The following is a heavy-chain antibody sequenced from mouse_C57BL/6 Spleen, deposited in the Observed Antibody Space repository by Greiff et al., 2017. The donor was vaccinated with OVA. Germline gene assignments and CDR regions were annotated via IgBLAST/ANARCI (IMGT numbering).Heavy chain of an antibody. J-gene: IGHJ2*01. V-gene: IGHV5-6*01. D-gene: IGHD3-1*01. Sequence: EVQRVESGGDLVKPGGSLKLSCAASGFTFSSYGMSWVRQTPDKRLEWVATISSGGSYTYYPDSVKGRFTISRDNAKNTLYLQMSSLKSEDTAMYYCARHTAYYFDYWGQGTTLTVSS. CDR3: ARHTAYYFDY. CDR1: GFTFSSYG. CDR2: ISSGGSYT.